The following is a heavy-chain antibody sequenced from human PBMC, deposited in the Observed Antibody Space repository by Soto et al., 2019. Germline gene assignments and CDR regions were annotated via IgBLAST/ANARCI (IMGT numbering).Heavy chain of an antibody. CDR1: GGSINNYY. CDR3: ARRNYGAYFDY. CDR2: IYYSGST. D-gene: IGHD4-17*01. Sequence: SETLSLTCTVSGGSINNYYWSWIRQPPGKGLEWIGYIYYSGSTNYNPSLKSRVTISVDTSKNQFSLKLSSVTAVETAVYYCARRNYGAYFDYWGQGTPVTVSS. J-gene: IGHJ4*02. V-gene: IGHV4-59*08.